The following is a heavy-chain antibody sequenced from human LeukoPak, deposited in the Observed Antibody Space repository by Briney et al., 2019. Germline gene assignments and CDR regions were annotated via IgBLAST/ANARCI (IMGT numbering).Heavy chain of an antibody. Sequence: GGSLRLSCAASGFIFNNYVMNWVRQAPGKGLEWVSSISGSGVHTYYADSVKGRFTISRDNSKNTLYLQMNSLRAEDTAVYYCARDSYGFDYWGQGTLVTVSS. CDR1: GFIFNNYV. D-gene: IGHD3-10*01. CDR2: ISGSGVHT. V-gene: IGHV3-23*01. CDR3: ARDSYGFDY. J-gene: IGHJ4*02.